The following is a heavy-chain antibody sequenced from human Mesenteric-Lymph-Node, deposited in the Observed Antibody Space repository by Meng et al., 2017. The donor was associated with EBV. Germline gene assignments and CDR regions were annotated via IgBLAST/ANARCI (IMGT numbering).Heavy chain of an antibody. J-gene: IGHJ4*02. D-gene: IGHD5-12*01. CDR1: GGTFSSYA. Sequence: VPLVSSGAEVQKPGSSVKGSCKASGGTFSSYAISWVRQAPGQGLEWMGGIIPIFGTANYAQKFQGRVTITADESTSTAYMELSSLRSEDTAVYYCARVDIVATVFDYWGQGTLVTVSS. V-gene: IGHV1-69*01. CDR3: ARVDIVATVFDY. CDR2: IIPIFGTA.